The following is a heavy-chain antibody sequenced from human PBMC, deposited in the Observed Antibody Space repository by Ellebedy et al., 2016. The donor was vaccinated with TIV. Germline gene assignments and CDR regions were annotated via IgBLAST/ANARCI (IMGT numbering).Heavy chain of an antibody. CDR2: IYTVGDT. Sequence: GESLKISCAVSGFTVSSKYMIWVRQAPGKGLEWLSLIYTVGDTYYVDSVKGRFTVIRDNSENTLFLQMNSLRAEDTAVYYCATDPDGVYGDTTAYWGRGTLVTVSS. V-gene: IGHV3-53*01. CDR3: ATDPDGVYGDTTAY. CDR1: GFTVSSKY. D-gene: IGHD4-17*01. J-gene: IGHJ4*02.